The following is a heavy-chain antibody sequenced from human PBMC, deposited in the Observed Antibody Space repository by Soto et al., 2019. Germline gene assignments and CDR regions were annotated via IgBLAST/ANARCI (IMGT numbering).Heavy chain of an antibody. V-gene: IGHV3-23*01. D-gene: IGHD1-20*01. Sequence: GGSLRLSCAASGFTFNIYAMTWVRQAPGKGLEWVSTTGATGRTTYYSDAVKGRFTVSRDNSKNTLDLQMSNLRAEDTAVYYCATVHNTSRSFDYWGQGTLVTVS. CDR2: TGATGRTT. J-gene: IGHJ4*02. CDR1: GFTFNIYA. CDR3: ATVHNTSRSFDY.